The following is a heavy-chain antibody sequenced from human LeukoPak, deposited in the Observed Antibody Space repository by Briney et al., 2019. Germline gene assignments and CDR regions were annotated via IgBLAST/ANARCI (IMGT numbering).Heavy chain of an antibody. CDR3: ARVRPGSNYVDFDY. D-gene: IGHD4-11*01. J-gene: IGHJ4*02. CDR1: GFTFSSCG. V-gene: IGHV3-33*05. CDR2: ISYDGSNK. Sequence: PGGSLRLSCAASGFTFSSCGMHWVRQAPGKGLEWVAVISYDGSNKYYAGSVKGRFTISRDNSKSTLYLQMNSLRAEDTAAYYCARVRPGSNYVDFDYWGQGTLVTVSS.